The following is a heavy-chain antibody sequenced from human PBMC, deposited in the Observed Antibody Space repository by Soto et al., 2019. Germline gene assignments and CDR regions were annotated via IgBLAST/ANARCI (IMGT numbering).Heavy chain of an antibody. D-gene: IGHD6-19*01. V-gene: IGHV3-30-3*01. Sequence: QVQLVESGGGVVQPGRSLRLSCAASGFTFSSYAMHWVSQAPGKGLEWVAVISYDGSNKYYADSVKGRFTISRDNSKNTLYLQMNSLRAEDTAVYYCAREGAVAGTSDYWGQGTLVTVSS. CDR3: AREGAVAGTSDY. J-gene: IGHJ4*02. CDR1: GFTFSSYA. CDR2: ISYDGSNK.